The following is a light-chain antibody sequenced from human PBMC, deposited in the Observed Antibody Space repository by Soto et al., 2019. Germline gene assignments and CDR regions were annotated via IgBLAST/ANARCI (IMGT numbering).Light chain of an antibody. CDR2: GAS. CDR1: ESVSNDH. J-gene: IGKJ1*01. Sequence: EIVLTQSPGTLSLSQGERATLSCRASESVSNDHLAWYQRKPGQAPRLLIYGASYRATDIPYRFSGSGSGTDFTLTIARLEAEVFAVYICQQYGSTPPTFGLGTKVEI. CDR3: QQYGSTPPT. V-gene: IGKV3-20*01.